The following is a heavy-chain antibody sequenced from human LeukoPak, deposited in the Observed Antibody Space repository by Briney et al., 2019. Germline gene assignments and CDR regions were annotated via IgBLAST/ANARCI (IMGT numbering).Heavy chain of an antibody. CDR2: VHLNGRT. Sequence: PSGTLSLTCAVSGGSISTTNWWTWVRPPPGGGLEWIGEVHLNGRTHYSPSLESRVTMSVDMSENHVSLQMTSVTAADSAVYYCAREGGFYRPLDYSGPGTLVIVSA. CDR3: AREGGFYRPLDY. D-gene: IGHD6-25*01. V-gene: IGHV4-4*02. J-gene: IGHJ4*02. CDR1: GGSISTTNW.